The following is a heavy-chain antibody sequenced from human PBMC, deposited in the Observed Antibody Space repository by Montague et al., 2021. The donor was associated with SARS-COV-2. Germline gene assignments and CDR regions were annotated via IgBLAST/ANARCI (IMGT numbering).Heavy chain of an antibody. CDR1: GGSFSTYS. J-gene: IGHJ6*03. V-gene: IGHV4-34*01. Sequence: SETLSLTCAVHGGSFSTYSWNWIRQPPGKGLEWIGEIHHGGSTNYNPSLKSRLTISADTSENQFSLKLTSVAAADTAVYYCARLRDGVVPSPILGVGPYYSYYYMDVWGRGTTVTVSS. CDR3: ARLRDGVVPSPILGVGPYYSYYYMDV. D-gene: IGHD3-10*01. CDR2: IHHGGST.